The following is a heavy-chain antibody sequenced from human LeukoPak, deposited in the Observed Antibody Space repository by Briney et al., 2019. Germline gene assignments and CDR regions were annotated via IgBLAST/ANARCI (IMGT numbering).Heavy chain of an antibody. CDR1: GFTFSGYW. CDR2: IKQDGSEK. Sequence: PGGSLRLSCAASGFTFSGYWMTWVRQAPGKGLEWVANIKQDGSEKYYVDSVKGRLTISRDNAKNSLYLQMNSLRAEDTAVYYCARESRLWFGEPYYFDYWGQGTLVTVSS. CDR3: ARESRLWFGEPYYFDY. J-gene: IGHJ4*02. D-gene: IGHD3-10*01. V-gene: IGHV3-7*01.